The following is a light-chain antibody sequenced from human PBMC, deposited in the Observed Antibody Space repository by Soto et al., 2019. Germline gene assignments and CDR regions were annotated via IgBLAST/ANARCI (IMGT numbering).Light chain of an antibody. V-gene: IGLV4-60*02. CDR2: LEGSGSY. Sequence: QSVLTQSSSASASLGSSVKLTCTLSSGHSSNIIAWHQQQPGKAPRYLMKLEGSGSYNKGSGVPDRFSGSSSGADRYLTISNLQFEDAADYYCETWDSNTNWVFGGGTNVTVL. CDR3: ETWDSNTNWV. CDR1: SGHSSNI. J-gene: IGLJ3*02.